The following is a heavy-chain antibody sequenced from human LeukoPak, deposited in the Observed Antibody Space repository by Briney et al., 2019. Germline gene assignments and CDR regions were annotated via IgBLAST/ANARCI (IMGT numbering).Heavy chain of an antibody. J-gene: IGHJ5*02. CDR1: GFTFSDYY. V-gene: IGHV3-11*01. CDR2: ISSSGSTI. CDR3: VSSDYSNLPQSLAFDP. D-gene: IGHD4-11*01. Sequence: GGSLRLSCAASGFTFSDYYMSWIRQAPGKGLEWVSYISSSGSTIYYADSVKGRFTISRDNAKNSLYLQMNSLRAEDTAVYYCVSSDYSNLPQSLAFDPWGQGTLVTVSS.